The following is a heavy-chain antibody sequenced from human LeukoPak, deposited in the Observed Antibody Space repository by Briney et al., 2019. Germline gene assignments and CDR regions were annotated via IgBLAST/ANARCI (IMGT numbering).Heavy chain of an antibody. CDR2: INSDGSEG. D-gene: IGHD6-6*01. Sequence: GSLRLSCAVSGFTFSGFWMSWSRQAPGKGLEWVASINSDGSEGYYADVVKGRFTSFRDNAKNSLYLQINSLRAEGTAVYCCGRSSYSSSSSVWGQGTMVTVSS. V-gene: IGHV3-7*03. CDR3: GRSSYSSSSSV. J-gene: IGHJ3*01. CDR1: GFTFSGFW.